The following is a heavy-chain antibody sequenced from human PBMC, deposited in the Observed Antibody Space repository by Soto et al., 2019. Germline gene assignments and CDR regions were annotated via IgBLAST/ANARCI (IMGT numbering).Heavy chain of an antibody. CDR1: GYTFTGYY. J-gene: IGHJ3*02. CDR3: AREKERFLEWLSGAFDI. D-gene: IGHD3-3*01. Sequence: ASVKVSCKASGYTFTGYYMHWVRQAPGQGLEWMGWINPNRGGTNYAQKFQGWVTMTRDTSISTAYMELSRLRSDDTAVYYCAREKERFLEWLSGAFDIWGQGTMVTVSS. V-gene: IGHV1-2*04. CDR2: INPNRGGT.